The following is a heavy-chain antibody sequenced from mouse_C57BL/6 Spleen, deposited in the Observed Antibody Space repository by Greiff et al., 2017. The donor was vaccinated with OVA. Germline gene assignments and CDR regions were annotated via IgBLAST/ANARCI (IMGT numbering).Heavy chain of an antibody. V-gene: IGHV1-80*01. CDR1: GYAFSSYW. CDR2: IYPGDGDT. CDR3: ARREITTVVDWGFAY. J-gene: IGHJ3*01. Sequence: QVQLQQSGAELVKPGASVKISCKASGYAFSSYWMNWVKQRPGKGLEWIGQIYPGDGDTNYNGKFKGKATLTADKSSSTAYMPLSSLTSEDSAVYFCARREITTVVDWGFAYWGQGTLVTVSA. D-gene: IGHD1-1*01.